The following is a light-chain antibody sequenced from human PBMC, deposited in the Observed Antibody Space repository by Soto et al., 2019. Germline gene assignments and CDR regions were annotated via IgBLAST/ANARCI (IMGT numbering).Light chain of an antibody. CDR2: DAS. Sequence: EIVLTQSPATLSLSPGERATLSCRASQSVSSYLAWYQQKPGKVPRLLIYDASNWATGIPARFSGSGSGTDFTLTISSLEPEDVAVYYCQQRSNWPRTFGGGTKVEIK. CDR1: QSVSSY. J-gene: IGKJ4*01. CDR3: QQRSNWPRT. V-gene: IGKV3-11*01.